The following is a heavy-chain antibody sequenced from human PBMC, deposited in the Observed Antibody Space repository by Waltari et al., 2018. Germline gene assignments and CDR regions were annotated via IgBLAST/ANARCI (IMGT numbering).Heavy chain of an antibody. J-gene: IGHJ6*03. V-gene: IGHV4-31*03. CDR1: GGSISSGGYY. CDR2: IYYSGST. D-gene: IGHD3-10*01. Sequence: QVQLQESGPGLVKPSQTLSLTCTVSGGSISSGGYYWSWIRQHPGKGLEWIGYIYYSGSTYYNPSLKSRVTISVDTSKNQFSLKLSSVTAADTAVYYCARVRFGDSNYYYYMDVWGKGTTVTVSS. CDR3: ARVRFGDSNYYYYMDV.